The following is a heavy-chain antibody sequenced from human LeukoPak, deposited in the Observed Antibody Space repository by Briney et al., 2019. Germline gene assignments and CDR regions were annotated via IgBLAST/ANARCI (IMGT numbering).Heavy chain of an antibody. V-gene: IGHV1-46*01. CDR1: GDSLTKYY. Sequence: VSVKVSCKASGDSLTKYYIHWVRQAPGQGLEWMGIINPSDGSTTYTQKFQGRVTMTTDTSTSTVNMELSSLRSEDTAVYYCAPSVRSGGSYYFDYWGQGTLVTVSS. D-gene: IGHD2-15*01. CDR3: APSVRSGGSYYFDY. CDR2: INPSDGST. J-gene: IGHJ4*02.